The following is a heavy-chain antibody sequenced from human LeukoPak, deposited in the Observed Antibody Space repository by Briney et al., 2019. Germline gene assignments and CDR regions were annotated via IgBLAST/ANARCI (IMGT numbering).Heavy chain of an antibody. D-gene: IGHD2-8*02. CDR1: GFTFSTYW. CDR3: ARGTGLHDY. J-gene: IGHJ4*02. Sequence: PGGSLRLSCAASGFTFSTYWMHWVRQAPGKGLVWVSHINSDGSTTTYADSVKGRFTISRDNAKNTLYLQMNSLRAEDTAVYYCARGTGLHDYWGQGTLVTVSS. CDR2: INSDGSTT. V-gene: IGHV3-74*01.